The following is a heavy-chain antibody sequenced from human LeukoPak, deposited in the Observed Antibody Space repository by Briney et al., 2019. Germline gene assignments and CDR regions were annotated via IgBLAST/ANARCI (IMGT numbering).Heavy chain of an antibody. V-gene: IGHV4-34*01. Sequence: SETLSLTCAVYGGSFSGYYWSWIRQPPGKGLEWIGEINHSGSTNYNPSLKSRVTISVDTSKNQFSLKVSSVTTADTAVHYCASWPTGGSCLYPPPVWGQGTLVTVSS. J-gene: IGHJ4*02. D-gene: IGHD6-19*01. CDR3: ASWPTGGSCLYPPPV. CDR1: GGSFSGYY. CDR2: INHSGST.